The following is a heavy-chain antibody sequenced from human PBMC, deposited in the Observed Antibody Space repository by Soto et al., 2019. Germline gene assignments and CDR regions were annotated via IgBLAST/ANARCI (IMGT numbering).Heavy chain of an antibody. J-gene: IGHJ6*02. CDR3: ASWSYYDSSSYYYYYGMDV. V-gene: IGHV1-69*02. Sequence: QVQLVQSGAEVKKPGSSVKVSCKASGGTFSSYTISWVRQAPGQGLEWMGRIIPILGIANYAQKFQGRVTITADKSTSTAYMELSSLRSEDTAVYYCASWSYYDSSSYYYYYGMDVWGQGTTVTVSS. D-gene: IGHD3-22*01. CDR2: IIPILGIA. CDR1: GGTFSSYT.